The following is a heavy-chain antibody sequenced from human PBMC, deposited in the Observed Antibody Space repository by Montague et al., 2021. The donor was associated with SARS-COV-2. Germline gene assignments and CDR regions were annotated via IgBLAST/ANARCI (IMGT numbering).Heavy chain of an antibody. V-gene: IGHV4-39*01. J-gene: IGHJ6*02. Sequence: SETLSLTCTVSGGSVRSAIYYWGWIRQPPEKGLEWIGRVYYTGRTSYNSSLMGRVTISVDTSQNQFSLKLNSVTAADTAVYFCARHKRVVEREPLGGMDVRGQGTTVIVSS. D-gene: IGHD3-16*01. CDR3: ARHKRVVEREPLGGMDV. CDR1: GGSVRSAIYY. CDR2: VYYTGRT.